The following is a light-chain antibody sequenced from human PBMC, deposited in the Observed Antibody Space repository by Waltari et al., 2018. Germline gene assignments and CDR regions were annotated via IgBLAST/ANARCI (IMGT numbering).Light chain of an antibody. V-gene: IGLV2-14*01. CDR1: TRDIGGYNY. CDR2: DAS. J-gene: IGLJ2*01. CDR3: SSYTRVSASVV. Sequence: QSALTQPASVSGSPGQSITISCPGTTRDIGGYNYASWYQQHPGRAPKPTIYDASKRPSGVSVRFSGSKSGNTASLTISGLQAEDEADYYCSSYTRVSASVVFGGGTKLTVL.